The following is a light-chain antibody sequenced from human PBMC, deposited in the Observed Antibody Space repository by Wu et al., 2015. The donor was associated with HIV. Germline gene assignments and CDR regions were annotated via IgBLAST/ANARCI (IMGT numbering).Light chain of an antibody. CDR1: QSISFN. CDR2: GAS. J-gene: IGKJ4*01. V-gene: IGKV3-15*01. CDR3: QQHNNWPLT. Sequence: EIVMTQSPATLSVSPGERATLSCRASQSISFNLAWYQQKPGQTPRLLIYGASTRATGVPARFSGSGSGTEFTLTISSLQSADVGVYYCQQHNNWPLTFGGGTKVEIK.